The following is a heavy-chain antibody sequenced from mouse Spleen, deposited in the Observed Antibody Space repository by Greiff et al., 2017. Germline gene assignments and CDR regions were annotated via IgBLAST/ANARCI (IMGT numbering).Heavy chain of an antibody. Sequence: QVQLQQPGAELVMPGASVKLSCKASGYTFTSYWMHWVKQRPGQGLEWIGEIDPSDSYTNYNQKFKGKATLTVDKSSSTAYMQLSSLTSEDSAVYYCARSVYYYGSSSGAMDYWGQGTSVTVSS. CDR3: ARSVYYYGSSSGAMDY. J-gene: IGHJ4*01. CDR1: GYTFTSYW. D-gene: IGHD1-1*01. V-gene: IGHV1-69*01. CDR2: IDPSDSYT.